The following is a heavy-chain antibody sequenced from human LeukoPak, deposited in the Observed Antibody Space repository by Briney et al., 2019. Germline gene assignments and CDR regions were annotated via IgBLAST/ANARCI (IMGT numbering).Heavy chain of an antibody. CDR3: ARETNSGDYYYDGIDV. Sequence: PGGSLRLSCAASAFTFNAYALHWVRQAPGKGLQWVAVISYDGSNKYYADSVVGRFTVSRDNSKDTLYLQMNSLRVDDTGVYYCARETNSGDYYYDGIDVWGQGTTVTVSS. CDR2: ISYDGSNK. D-gene: IGHD1/OR15-1a*01. J-gene: IGHJ6*02. CDR1: AFTFNAYA. V-gene: IGHV3-30-3*01.